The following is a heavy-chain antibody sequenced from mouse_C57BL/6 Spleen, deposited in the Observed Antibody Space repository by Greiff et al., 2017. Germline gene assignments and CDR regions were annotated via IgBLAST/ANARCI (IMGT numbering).Heavy chain of an antibody. J-gene: IGHJ4*01. CDR2: IRNKANNHAT. V-gene: IGHV6-6*01. D-gene: IGHD1-3*01. CDR3: TKVVRGYWYYAMDY. Sequence: DVKLVESGGGLVQPGGSMKLSCAASGFTFSDAWMDWVRQSPEKGLEWVAEIRNKANNHATYYAESVKGRFTISRDDSKSSVYLQMNSLRAEDTGIYYCTKVVRGYWYYAMDYWGQGTSVTVSS. CDR1: GFTFSDAW.